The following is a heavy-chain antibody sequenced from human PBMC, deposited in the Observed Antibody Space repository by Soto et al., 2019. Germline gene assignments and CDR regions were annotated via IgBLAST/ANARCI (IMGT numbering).Heavy chain of an antibody. CDR2: INSDGSST. CDR3: ARRTQWSRYFDY. J-gene: IGHJ4*02. D-gene: IGHD2-15*01. Sequence: GGSLRLSCAASGFTFSSYWMHWVRQAPGKGLVWVSRINSDGSSTDYADSVKGRFTISRDNAKNTLYLQMNSLRAEDTAVYYCARRTQWSRYFDYWGQGTLVTVSS. CDR1: GFTFSSYW. V-gene: IGHV3-74*01.